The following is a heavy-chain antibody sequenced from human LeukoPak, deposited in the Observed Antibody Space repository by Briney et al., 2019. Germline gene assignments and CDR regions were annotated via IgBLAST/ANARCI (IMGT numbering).Heavy chain of an antibody. CDR2: ISYDGSNK. Sequence: GGSLRLSCAASGFTFSSYAMHWVRQAPGKGLEWVAVISYDGSNKYYADSVKGRFTISRDNSKNTLYLHMNSLRAEDTAVYYCARPYYDFWSGPPGAFDIWGQGTMVTVSS. CDR1: GFTFSSYA. D-gene: IGHD3-3*01. J-gene: IGHJ3*02. V-gene: IGHV3-30-3*01. CDR3: ARPYYDFWSGPPGAFDI.